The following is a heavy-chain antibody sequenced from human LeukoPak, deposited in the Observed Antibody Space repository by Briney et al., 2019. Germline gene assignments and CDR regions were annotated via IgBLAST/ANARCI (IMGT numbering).Heavy chain of an antibody. Sequence: ASVKVSCKASGGTFSSYAISWVRQAPGQGLEWMGGIIPIFGTANYAQKFQGRVTITADESTSTAYMELSSLRSEDTAVYYCATRYYYDSSGNLDYWGQGTLVTVSP. CDR1: GGTFSSYA. CDR3: ATRYYYDSSGNLDY. J-gene: IGHJ4*02. D-gene: IGHD3-22*01. CDR2: IIPIFGTA. V-gene: IGHV1-69*01.